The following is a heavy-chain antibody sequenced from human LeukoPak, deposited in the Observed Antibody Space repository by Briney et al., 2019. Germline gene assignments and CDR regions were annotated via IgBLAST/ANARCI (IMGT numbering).Heavy chain of an antibody. CDR1: GYTFTCYY. V-gene: IGHV1-2*06. J-gene: IGHJ5*02. D-gene: IGHD3-16*02. CDR2: INPNRGGT. CDR3: ARPFGGVIVSEDWFDP. Sequence: ASVKVSFKASGYTFTCYYMHWVRQAPGQGLEWLGRINPNRGGTNYAQKFQGRVTMTRDTSISTAYMELSRPRSDDTAVYYCARPFGGVIVSEDWFDPWGQGTLVTVSS.